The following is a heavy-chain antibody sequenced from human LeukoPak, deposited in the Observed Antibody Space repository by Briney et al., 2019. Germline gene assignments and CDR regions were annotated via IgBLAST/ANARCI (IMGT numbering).Heavy chain of an antibody. J-gene: IGHJ6*02. V-gene: IGHV4-59*01. Sequence: SETLSLTCTVPGGSISSYYWSWIRQPPGKGLEWIGYIYYSGSTNYNPSLKSRVTISVDTSKNQFSLKLSSVTAADTAVYYCARGVSLGIRFGEQYYYGMDVWGQGTTVTVSS. CDR1: GGSISSYY. CDR3: ARGVSLGIRFGEQYYYGMDV. D-gene: IGHD3-10*01. CDR2: IYYSGST.